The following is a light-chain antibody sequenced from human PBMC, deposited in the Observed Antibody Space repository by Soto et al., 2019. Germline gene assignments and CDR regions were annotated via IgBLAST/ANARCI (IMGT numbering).Light chain of an antibody. Sequence: DIQMTQSPSSLSAFVGDTVAITCRSTQNITRFLNWYQQKQGRAPKLLIYDVSTLQTWVPSRFSGSGFGTDFTLTISSLQPGDFATYFCQQSYNSPPTFGPGTKVDIK. J-gene: IGKJ1*01. CDR3: QQSYNSPPT. CDR2: DVS. CDR1: QNITRF. V-gene: IGKV1-39*01.